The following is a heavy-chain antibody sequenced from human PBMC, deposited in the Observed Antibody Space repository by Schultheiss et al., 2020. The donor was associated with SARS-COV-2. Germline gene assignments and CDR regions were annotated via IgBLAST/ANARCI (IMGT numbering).Heavy chain of an antibody. V-gene: IGHV3-13*01. J-gene: IGHJ4*02. CDR1: GFTFDDYA. Sequence: GGSLRLSCAASGFTFDDYAMHWVRQAPGKGLEWVSGIGTAGDTDYPGSVKGRFTISRENAKNSLYLQMNSLRDEDTAVYYCARDIAVAGYFDYWGQGTLVTVSS. D-gene: IGHD6-19*01. CDR2: IGTAGDT. CDR3: ARDIAVAGYFDY.